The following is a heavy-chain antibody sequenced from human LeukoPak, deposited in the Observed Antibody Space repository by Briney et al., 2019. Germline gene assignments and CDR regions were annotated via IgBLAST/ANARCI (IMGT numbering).Heavy chain of an antibody. V-gene: IGHV3-48*01. D-gene: IGHD1-26*01. CDR2: ISSSSSTI. CDR3: ARGRGSYYEY. CDR1: GFTFSSYS. Sequence: PGGSLRLSCAASGFTFSSYSMNWVRQAPGKGLEWVSYISSSSSTIYYADSVKGRFTISRDNAKNSLYLQMNSLRAEDTAVYYCARGRGSYYEYWGQGTLVTVPS. J-gene: IGHJ4*02.